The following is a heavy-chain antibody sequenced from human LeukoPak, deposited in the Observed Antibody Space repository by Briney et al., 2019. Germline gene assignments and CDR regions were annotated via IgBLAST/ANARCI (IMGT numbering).Heavy chain of an antibody. V-gene: IGHV4-38-2*01. Sequence: NPSETLSLTCAVSGFSISSTYYGAWIRQTPGKGLEWIATITHSGNTYYISSLESRLTISLDTSKRHFSLRLTSVTAADTAVYYCARINAPVATFGYWGLGTLVAVSS. CDR2: ITHSGNT. CDR3: ARINAPVATFGY. D-gene: IGHD2-21*01. J-gene: IGHJ4*02. CDR1: GFSISSTYY.